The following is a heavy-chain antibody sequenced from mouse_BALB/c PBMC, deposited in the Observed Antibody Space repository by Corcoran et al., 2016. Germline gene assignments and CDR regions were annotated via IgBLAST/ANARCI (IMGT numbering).Heavy chain of an antibody. D-gene: IGHD1-1*01. Sequence: EVQLQQSGLELVKPGASVKMSCKASGYTFTSYVMHWVKQKPGQGLEWIGYINPYNDGTKYNEKFKGKATLTSDKSSSTAYMELSSLTSEDSAVYYCARGYGSSYDYAMDYWGQGTSVTVSS. CDR2: INPYNDGT. V-gene: IGHV1S136*01. CDR1: GYTFTSYV. J-gene: IGHJ4*01. CDR3: ARGYGSSYDYAMDY.